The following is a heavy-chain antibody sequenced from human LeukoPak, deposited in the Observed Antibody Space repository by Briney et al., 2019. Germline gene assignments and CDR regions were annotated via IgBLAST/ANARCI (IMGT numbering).Heavy chain of an antibody. CDR3: AKAERGVWGSYRWGAFDI. CDR1: GFTFSSYA. J-gene: IGHJ3*02. Sequence: GGSLRLSCAASGFTFSSYAMSWVRQAPGKGLEWVSAISGSGGSTYYADSVTGRFTISRDNSKNTLYLQMNSLRAEDTAVYYCAKAERGVWGSYRWGAFDIWGQGTMVTVSS. CDR2: ISGSGGST. V-gene: IGHV3-23*01. D-gene: IGHD3-16*01.